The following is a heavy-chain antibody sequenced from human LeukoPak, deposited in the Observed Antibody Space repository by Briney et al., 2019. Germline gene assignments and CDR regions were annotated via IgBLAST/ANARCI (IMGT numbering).Heavy chain of an antibody. V-gene: IGHV1-24*01. Sequence: ASVKVSCKASRGTFSSYAISWVRQAPGKGLEWMGGFDPEDGETIYAQKFQGRVTMTEDTSTDTAYMELSSLRSEDTAVYYCAKGAFDIWGQGTMVTVSS. J-gene: IGHJ3*02. CDR2: FDPEDGET. CDR3: AKGAFDI. CDR1: RGTFSSYA.